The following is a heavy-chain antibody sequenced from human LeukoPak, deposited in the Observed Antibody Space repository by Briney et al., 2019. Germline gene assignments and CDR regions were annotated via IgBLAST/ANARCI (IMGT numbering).Heavy chain of an antibody. V-gene: IGHV3-11*04. Sequence: GGSLRLSCAASGFTFSDYYMSWIRQAPGKGLEWVSYISSSGSTIYYADSVKGRFTISRDNAKNSLYLQMNSLRAEDTAVYYCAKIDSYCSSTSCYPFDYWGQGTLVTVSS. D-gene: IGHD2-2*01. CDR1: GFTFSDYY. CDR3: AKIDSYCSSTSCYPFDY. J-gene: IGHJ4*02. CDR2: ISSSGSTI.